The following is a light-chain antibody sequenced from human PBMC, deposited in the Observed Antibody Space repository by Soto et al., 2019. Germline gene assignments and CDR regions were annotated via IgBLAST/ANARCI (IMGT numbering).Light chain of an antibody. V-gene: IGLV1-40*01. J-gene: IGLJ3*02. CDR1: ISNIGTGYD. Sequence: QSVLTQPPSVSGAPGQGVTISCAGSISNIGTGYDVHWYQQHPGAAPKLLLYGDNDRPSGVPDRFSGSKSGTSASLAITGLQAEDEAEYYCLSYDRIVSGPVFGGGTKLTVL. CDR3: LSYDRIVSGPV. CDR2: GDN.